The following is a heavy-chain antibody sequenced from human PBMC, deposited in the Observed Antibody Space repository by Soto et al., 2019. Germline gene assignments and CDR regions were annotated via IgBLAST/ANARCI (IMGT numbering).Heavy chain of an antibody. J-gene: IGHJ6*02. D-gene: IGHD6-6*01. Sequence: GGSLRLSCAASGFTFSSYGMHWVRQAPGKGLEWVAVISYDGSNKYYADSVKGRFTISRDNSKNTLHLQMNSLRAEDTAVYYCARMAGTNSSSDPDYYYYGMDVWGQGTTVTVSS. CDR2: ISYDGSNK. V-gene: IGHV3-30*03. CDR3: ARMAGTNSSSDPDYYYYGMDV. CDR1: GFTFSSYG.